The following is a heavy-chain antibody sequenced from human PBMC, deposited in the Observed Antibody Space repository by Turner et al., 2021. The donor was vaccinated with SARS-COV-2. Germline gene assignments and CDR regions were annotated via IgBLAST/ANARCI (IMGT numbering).Heavy chain of an antibody. CDR1: VYTFTTYD. Sequence: QVQLVQSGAEVKTPGASVTVSCKASVYTFTTYDINWVRPAAGQGLEWMGWMNPNSGHTAYAQKFQGRVTITRKTSISTVYMELSSLRSDDTAVYYCAGRDSNGYVGAFDMWGQGTMVTVSS. V-gene: IGHV1-8*03. CDR3: AGRDSNGYVGAFDM. J-gene: IGHJ3*02. CDR2: MNPNSGHT. D-gene: IGHD4-4*01.